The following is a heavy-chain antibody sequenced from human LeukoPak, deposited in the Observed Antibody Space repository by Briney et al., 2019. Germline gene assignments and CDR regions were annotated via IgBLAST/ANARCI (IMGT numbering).Heavy chain of an antibody. D-gene: IGHD1-26*01. CDR3: ARDIVGATILDY. CDR1: GGTFSSYA. J-gene: IGHJ4*02. Sequence: ASVKVSCKASGGTFSSYAVSWVRQAPGQGLEWMGRIIPILGIANYAQKFQGRVTITADKSTSTAYMELSSLRSEDTAVYYCARDIVGATILDYWGQGTLVTVSS. V-gene: IGHV1-69*04. CDR2: IIPILGIA.